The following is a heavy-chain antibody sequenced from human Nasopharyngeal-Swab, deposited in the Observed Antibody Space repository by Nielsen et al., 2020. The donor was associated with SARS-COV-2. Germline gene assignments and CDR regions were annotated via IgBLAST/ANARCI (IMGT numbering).Heavy chain of an antibody. CDR2: INPHSRGT. CDR1: GYTLTGYY. J-gene: IGHJ4*02. D-gene: IGHD6-19*01. Sequence: ASVKVSCKASGYTLTGYYMHWVRQAPGQGLEWMGWINPHSRGTKYAQKFQGRVTMTTDTSTSTAYMELKSLRSDDMGVYYCARGGYSGGPAYFDYWGQGTLVTVSS. V-gene: IGHV1-2*02. CDR3: ARGGYSGGPAYFDY.